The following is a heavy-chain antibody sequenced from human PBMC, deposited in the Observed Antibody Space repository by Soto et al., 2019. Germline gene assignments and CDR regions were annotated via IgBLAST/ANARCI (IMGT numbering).Heavy chain of an antibody. CDR1: GFTFSSYD. V-gene: IGHV3-64*01. CDR2: ISSNGGTT. D-gene: IGHD1-7*01. J-gene: IGHJ4*02. Sequence: EVQLAESGGGMVQPGGSLRLSCVASGFTFSSYDMHWVRQAPGKGLEYVSSISSNGGTTYYGNSVKGRFTISRDNSKNTLYLQMGSLRAEDMAVYYCVRRVSGNYDYWAQGTLVTVSS. CDR3: VRRVSGNYDY.